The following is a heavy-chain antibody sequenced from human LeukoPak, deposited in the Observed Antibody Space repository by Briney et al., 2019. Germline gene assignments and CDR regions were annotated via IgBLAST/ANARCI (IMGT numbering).Heavy chain of an antibody. J-gene: IGHJ6*03. D-gene: IGHD3-3*01. V-gene: IGHV3-7*01. CDR2: IKQDGSEK. CDR1: GFTFSSYW. Sequence: PGGSLRLSCAASGFTFSSYWMSWVRQAPGKGLEWVANIKQDGSEKYYVDSVKGRFTISRDNAKNSLYLQMNSLRAEDTAVCYCASQTYYDFWSGYYYYYMDVWGKGTTVTVSS. CDR3: ASQTYYDFWSGYYYYYMDV.